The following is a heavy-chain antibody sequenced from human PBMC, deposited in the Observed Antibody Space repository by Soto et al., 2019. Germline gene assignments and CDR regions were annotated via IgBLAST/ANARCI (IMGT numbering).Heavy chain of an antibody. CDR1: GGSISSYY. Sequence: QVQLQESGPGLVKPSETLSLTCTVSGGSISSYYWSWIRQPPGKGLEWIGYIYYSGSTNYNPSLKSRVTISVDTSKNQFSLKLSAVTAADTGVYYCARALILTGYYIHDAFDIWGQGTMVTVSS. V-gene: IGHV4-59*01. CDR3: ARALILTGYYIHDAFDI. J-gene: IGHJ3*02. CDR2: IYYSGST. D-gene: IGHD3-9*01.